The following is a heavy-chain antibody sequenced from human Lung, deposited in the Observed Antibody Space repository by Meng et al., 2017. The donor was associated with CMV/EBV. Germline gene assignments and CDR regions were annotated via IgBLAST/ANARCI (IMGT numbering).Heavy chain of an antibody. D-gene: IGHD3-3*01. V-gene: IGHV4-34*01. CDR1: GGSFSGYY. CDR3: ARGGFTYDFWSGYDFDY. Sequence: SXTXSLXCAVYGGSFSGYYWSWIRQPPGKGLEWIGEINHSGGTNYNPSLKSRVTISVDTSKNQFSLKLSSVTAADTAVYYCARGGFTYDFWSGYDFDYWGQGTLVTVSS. CDR2: INHSGGT. J-gene: IGHJ4*02.